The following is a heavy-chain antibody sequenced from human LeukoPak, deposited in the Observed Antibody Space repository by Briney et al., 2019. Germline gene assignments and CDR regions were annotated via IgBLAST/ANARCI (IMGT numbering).Heavy chain of an antibody. J-gene: IGHJ4*02. CDR1: GFTFSTYA. D-gene: IGHD2-21*01. Sequence: PGGSLRLSCAASGFTFSTYAINWVRQAPGKGLEWVSLISGSGDMTLYADSVKGRFAISRDKSRNTVFLQISSLRAEDTAVYFCAKGAYSDYFRDSGQGALVTVSS. CDR3: AKGAYSDYFRD. V-gene: IGHV3-23*01. CDR2: ISGSGDMT.